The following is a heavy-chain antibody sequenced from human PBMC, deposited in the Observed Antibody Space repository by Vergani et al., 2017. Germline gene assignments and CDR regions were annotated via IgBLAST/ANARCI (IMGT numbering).Heavy chain of an antibody. CDR2: IIPIFGTA. D-gene: IGHD4-11*01. V-gene: IGHV1-69*01. CDR3: ARDRFDDYGNYGKPGYCYDMDV. CDR1: GGTFSSYA. Sequence: QVQLVQSGAEVKKPGSSVKVSCKASGGTFSSYAISWVRQAPGQGLEWMGGIIPIFGTANYAQKFQGRVTITADESTSTAYMELSSLRSEDTAVYYWARDRFDDYGNYGKPGYCYDMDVWGKGTPVTVSS. J-gene: IGHJ6*03.